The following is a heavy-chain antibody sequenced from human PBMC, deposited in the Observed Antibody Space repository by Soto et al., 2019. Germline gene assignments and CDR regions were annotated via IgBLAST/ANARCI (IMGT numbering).Heavy chain of an antibody. V-gene: IGHV3-23*01. J-gene: IGHJ5*02. D-gene: IGHD3-9*01. CDR1: GFTFSSYA. Sequence: GGSLRLSCAASGFTFSSYAMSWVRQAPGKGLEWVSAISGSGGSTYYADSVKGRFTISRDNSKNTLYLQMNSLRAEDTAVYYCAKDTRAKYYDILTGQYNWFDPWGQGTLVTV. CDR2: ISGSGGST. CDR3: AKDTRAKYYDILTGQYNWFDP.